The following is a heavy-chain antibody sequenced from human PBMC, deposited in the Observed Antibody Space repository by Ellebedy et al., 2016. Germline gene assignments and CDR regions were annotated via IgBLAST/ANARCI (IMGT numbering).Heavy chain of an antibody. J-gene: IGHJ5*02. D-gene: IGHD3-22*01. CDR1: GYSFTSYW. V-gene: IGHV5-51*01. CDR2: IYPGDSDT. Sequence: GESLKISXKGSGYSFTSYWIGWVRQMPGKGLEWMGIIYPGDSDTTYSPSFQGQVTISADKSISTAYLQWSSLKASDTAMYYCARRGYYDSSGYVDWFDPWGQGTLVTVSS. CDR3: ARRGYYDSSGYVDWFDP.